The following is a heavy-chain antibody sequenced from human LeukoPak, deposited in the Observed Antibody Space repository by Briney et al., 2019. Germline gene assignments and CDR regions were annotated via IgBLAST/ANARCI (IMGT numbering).Heavy chain of an antibody. CDR1: GYTFTDYY. CDR3: ARANEEQLKGAGFDY. J-gene: IGHJ4*02. CDR2: INPNSGGT. D-gene: IGHD1/OR15-1a*01. Sequence: ASVKVSCKASGYTFTDYYMHWVRQAPGQGLEWMGWINPNSGGTNYAQKFQGRVTMTRDTSISTAYMELSRLRSDDTAVYCCARANEEQLKGAGFDYWGQGSLVTVSS. V-gene: IGHV1-2*02.